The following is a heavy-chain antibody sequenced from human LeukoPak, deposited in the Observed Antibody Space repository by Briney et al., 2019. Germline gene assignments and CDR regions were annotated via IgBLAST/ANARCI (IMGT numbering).Heavy chain of an antibody. CDR1: GFTFSSYG. CDR3: AKDLVDTAYYFDY. Sequence: RGSLRLSCAASGFTFSSYGMHWVRQAPGKGLEWVAVISYDGSNKYYADSVKGRFTISRDNSKNTLYLQMNSLRAEDTAVYYCAKDLVDTAYYFDYWGQGTLVTVSS. CDR2: ISYDGSNK. D-gene: IGHD5-18*01. J-gene: IGHJ4*02. V-gene: IGHV3-30*18.